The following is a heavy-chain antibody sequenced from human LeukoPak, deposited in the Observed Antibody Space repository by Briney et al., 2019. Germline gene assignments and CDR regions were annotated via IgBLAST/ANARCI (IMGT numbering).Heavy chain of an antibody. D-gene: IGHD5-12*01. CDR1: GFTFSSYG. V-gene: IGHV3-30*02. Sequence: GGSLRLSCAASGFTFSSYGMHWVRQAPGKGLEWVAFIRYGGSNKYYADSVKGRFTISRDNSKNTLYLQMNSLRAEDTAVYYCAKDYMFYSGYDSYYFDYWGQGTLVTVSS. J-gene: IGHJ4*02. CDR2: IRYGGSNK. CDR3: AKDYMFYSGYDSYYFDY.